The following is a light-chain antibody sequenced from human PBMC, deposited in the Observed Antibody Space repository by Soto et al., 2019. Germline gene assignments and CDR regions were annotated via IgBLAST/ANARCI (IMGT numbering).Light chain of an antibody. CDR2: EVS. V-gene: IGLV2-14*01. CDR1: SSDVGGYND. CDR3: SSYTSSGTVV. J-gene: IGLJ2*01. Sequence: QSALTQPASVSGSPGQSITISCTGTSSDVGGYNDVSWYQQHPGKVPKLIIYEVSNRPSGVFNRFSGSKSDNTASLTISGLQAEDEADYYCSSYTSSGTVVFGGGTKLTVL.